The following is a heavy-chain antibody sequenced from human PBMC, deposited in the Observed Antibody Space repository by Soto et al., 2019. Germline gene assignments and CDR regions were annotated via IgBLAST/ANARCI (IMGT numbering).Heavy chain of an antibody. D-gene: IGHD2-15*01. J-gene: IGHJ5*02. CDR3: VRGGGGGLFDP. CDR1: GFTFGDSY. CDR2: ISPGSRYP. Sequence: QVQLVESGGGLAPPGGSLRLSCAGSGFTFGDSYMSWIRQAPGKGLEWLSYISPGSRYPAYADSVKGRFTISRDNAKRSLYLQMMSLTAEDTAIYYCVRGGGGGLFDPWGQGTMVPVSS. V-gene: IGHV3-11*06.